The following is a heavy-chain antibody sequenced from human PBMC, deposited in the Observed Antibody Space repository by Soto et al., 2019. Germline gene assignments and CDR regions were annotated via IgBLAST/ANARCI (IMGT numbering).Heavy chain of an antibody. J-gene: IGHJ4*02. D-gene: IGHD3-16*01. CDR1: GFPFTNYW. CDR3: ACWGNIVPVAPSDFDR. CDR2: ISPDGSDV. V-gene: IGHV3-74*01. Sequence: PGGSLRLSCAASGFPFTNYWMNWVRQTPGKGLMWVSRISPDGSDVGYADSVEGRFTVSRDNAKKTLYLQMHSLRAEDTAMYYCACWGNIVPVAPSDFDRWGQGTMVTVYS.